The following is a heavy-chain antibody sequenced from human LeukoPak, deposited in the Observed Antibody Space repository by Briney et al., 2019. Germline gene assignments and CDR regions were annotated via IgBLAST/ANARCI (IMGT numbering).Heavy chain of an antibody. J-gene: IGHJ6*03. V-gene: IGHV1-69*05. Sequence: GASVKVSCKASGGTFSRNAVSWVRQAPGQGLEWMGGIIPRFGTEDYAQKFQGRVTITTDESTTTAYMELNSLRSEDTAVYYCARGVVATRGYYYMDDWGKGTTVTVSS. D-gene: IGHD5-12*01. CDR3: ARGVVATRGYYYMDD. CDR2: IIPRFGTE. CDR1: GGTFSRNA.